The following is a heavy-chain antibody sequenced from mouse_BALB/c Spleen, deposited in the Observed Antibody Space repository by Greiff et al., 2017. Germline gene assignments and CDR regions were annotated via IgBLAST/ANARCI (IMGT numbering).Heavy chain of an antibody. CDR1: GYSFTGYY. CDR3: ARTDYGPWYFDV. J-gene: IGHJ1*01. CDR2: ISCYNGAT. Sequence: LVKTGASVKISCKASGYSFTGYYMHWVKQSHGKSLEWIGYISCYNGATSYNQKFKGKATFTVDTSSSKAYMQFNSLTSEDSAVYYCARTDYGPWYFDVWGAGTTVTVSS. V-gene: IGHV1S34*01. D-gene: IGHD1-1*02.